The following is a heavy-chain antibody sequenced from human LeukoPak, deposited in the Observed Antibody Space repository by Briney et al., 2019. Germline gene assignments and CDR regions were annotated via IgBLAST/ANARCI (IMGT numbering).Heavy chain of an antibody. D-gene: IGHD5-18*01. CDR1: GFTFGSYD. Sequence: TGGSLRLSCAASGFTFGSYDMHWVRQATGKGLEWVSAIGTAGDTYYPGSVKGRFTISRENAKNSLYLQMNSLRAGDTAVYYCARVIGYSFDYWGQGTLVTVSS. CDR3: ARVIGYSFDY. J-gene: IGHJ4*02. CDR2: IGTAGDT. V-gene: IGHV3-13*01.